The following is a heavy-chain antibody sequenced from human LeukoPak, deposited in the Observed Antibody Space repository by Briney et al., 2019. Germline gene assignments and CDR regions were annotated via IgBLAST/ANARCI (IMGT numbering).Heavy chain of an antibody. Sequence: SETLSLTCAVYGGSFSGYYWSWIRQPPGKGLEWIGEINHIGSTNYNPSLKSRVTISLDTSKNQFSLKLSSVTAADTAVYYCARGDGYCSGGSCPFYFDYWGQGTLVTVSS. D-gene: IGHD2-15*01. J-gene: IGHJ4*02. CDR2: INHIGST. CDR3: ARGDGYCSGGSCPFYFDY. V-gene: IGHV4-34*01. CDR1: GGSFSGYY.